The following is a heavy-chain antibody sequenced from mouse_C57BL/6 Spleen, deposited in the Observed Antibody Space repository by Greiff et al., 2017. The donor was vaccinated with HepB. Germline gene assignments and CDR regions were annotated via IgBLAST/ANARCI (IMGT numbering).Heavy chain of an antibody. J-gene: IGHJ2*01. Sequence: VQLQQSGTVLARPGASVKMSCKTSGYTFTSYWMHWVKQRPGQGLEWIGAIYPGNSDTSYNQKFKGKAKLTAVTSASTAYMELISLTNEDSAVYYCTRHGSCFDYWGQGTTLTVSS. V-gene: IGHV1-5*01. CDR2: IYPGNSDT. CDR3: TRHGSCFDY. D-gene: IGHD2-2*01. CDR1: GYTFTSYW.